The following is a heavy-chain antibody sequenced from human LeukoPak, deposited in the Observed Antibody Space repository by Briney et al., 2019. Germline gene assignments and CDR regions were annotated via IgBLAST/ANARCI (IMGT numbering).Heavy chain of an antibody. V-gene: IGHV1-2*06. CDR1: GYTFTGYY. J-gene: IGHJ5*02. CDR3: ARVGVDLWFDP. Sequence: SSVKVSCKASGYTFTGYYIHWVRRAPGQGLEWMGRINPNSGGTNYAQKFQGRVTMTRDTSITTAYMELSRLTSDDTAVYYCARVGVDLWFDPWGQGTLVTVSS. D-gene: IGHD3/OR15-3a*01. CDR2: INPNSGGT.